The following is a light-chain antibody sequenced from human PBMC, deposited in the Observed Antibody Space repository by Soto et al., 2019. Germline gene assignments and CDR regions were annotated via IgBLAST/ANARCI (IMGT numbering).Light chain of an antibody. Sequence: EIVLTQSPATLSLSPGERATLSCRASQSVSSYLAWYQQKPGQAPRLLIYDASNRATGIPARFSGSGSGTAFTLTISSLEPEDFAVYYCQPRSNWPPGMYTFGQGTKLEIK. J-gene: IGKJ2*01. CDR1: QSVSSY. V-gene: IGKV3-11*01. CDR2: DAS. CDR3: QPRSNWPPGMYT.